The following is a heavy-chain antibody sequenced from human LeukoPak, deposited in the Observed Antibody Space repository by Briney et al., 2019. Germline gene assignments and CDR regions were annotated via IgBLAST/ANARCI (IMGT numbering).Heavy chain of an antibody. D-gene: IGHD2-2*02. V-gene: IGHV3-21*01. Sequence: GGSLRLSCAASGSTFSTFTTNWVRHAPRKGQEWVSSISSTSIYIYYSDSSNGRFTISRDNAENSLYLQMNSLNAEDTAVYYCARDGGERYCSSTGCYKDRFDPWGQGTLVTVSS. J-gene: IGHJ5*02. CDR1: GSTFSTFT. CDR2: ISSTSIYI. CDR3: ARDGGERYCSSTGCYKDRFDP.